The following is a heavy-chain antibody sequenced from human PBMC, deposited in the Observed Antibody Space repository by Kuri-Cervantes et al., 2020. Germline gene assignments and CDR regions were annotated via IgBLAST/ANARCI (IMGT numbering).Heavy chain of an antibody. J-gene: IGHJ6*02. D-gene: IGHD3-10*01. CDR3: ARETPVPVWFGESPTLYGMDV. Sequence: GGSLRLSCAASGFTFSSYGVHWVRQAPGKGLEWVAVIWYDGSNKYYADSVKGRFTISRDNSKNTLYLQMNSLRAEDTAVYYCARETPVPVWFGESPTLYGMDVWGQGTTVTVSS. CDR1: GFTFSSYG. V-gene: IGHV3-33*01. CDR2: IWYDGSNK.